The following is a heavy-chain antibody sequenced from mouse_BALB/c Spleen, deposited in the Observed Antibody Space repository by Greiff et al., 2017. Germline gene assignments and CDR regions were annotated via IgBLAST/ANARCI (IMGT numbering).Heavy chain of an antibody. CDR1: GYTFTSYW. CDR3: ARRRDFDY. CDR2: INPSTGYT. V-gene: IGHV1-7*01. J-gene: IGHJ2*01. Sequence: QVQLQQSGAELAKPGASVKMSCKASGYTFTSYWMHWVKQRPGQGLEWIGYINPSTGYTEYNQKFKDKATLTADKSSSTAYMQLRSLTTEDAAVYYCARRRDFDYWGQGTTLTVSS.